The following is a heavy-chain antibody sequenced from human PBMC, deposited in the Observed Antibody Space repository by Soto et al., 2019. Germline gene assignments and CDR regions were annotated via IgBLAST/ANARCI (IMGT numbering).Heavy chain of an antibody. Sequence: SETLSLTCTVSGGSISSGGYYRSWIRQHPGKGLEWIGYIYYSGSTYYNPSLKSRVTISVDTSKNQFSLKLSSVTAADTAVYYCARERYYDSSGYYQYFDYWGQGTLVTVSS. CDR2: IYYSGST. V-gene: IGHV4-31*03. D-gene: IGHD3-22*01. CDR3: ARERYYDSSGYYQYFDY. CDR1: GGSISSGGYY. J-gene: IGHJ4*02.